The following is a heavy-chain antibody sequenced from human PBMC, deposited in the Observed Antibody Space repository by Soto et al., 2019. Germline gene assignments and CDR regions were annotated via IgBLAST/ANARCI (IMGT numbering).Heavy chain of an antibody. V-gene: IGHV5-10-1*01. CDR3: ARMYYYDSSFYYGMDV. CDR2: IDPSDSYT. CDR1: GYSFTSYW. D-gene: IGHD3-22*01. Sequence: GESLKISCKGSGYSFTSYWISWVRQMPGKGLEWMGRIDPSDSYTNYSPSFQDHVTISADKSISTAYLQWRSLKASDTAMYYCARMYYYDSSFYYGMDVPGQGPSVPASS. J-gene: IGHJ6*02.